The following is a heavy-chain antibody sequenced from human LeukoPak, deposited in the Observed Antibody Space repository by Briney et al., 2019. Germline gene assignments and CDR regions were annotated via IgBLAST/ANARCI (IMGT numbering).Heavy chain of an antibody. Sequence: PGGSLRLSCAASGFTFSNAWMSWVRQAPGKGLEWVSSISSSSSYIYYADSVKGRFTISRDNAKNSLYLQMNSLRAEDTAVYYCARASSGSYYGNWFDPWGQGTLVTVSS. V-gene: IGHV3-21*01. J-gene: IGHJ5*02. CDR1: GFTFSNAW. D-gene: IGHD1-26*01. CDR2: ISSSSSYI. CDR3: ARASSGSYYGNWFDP.